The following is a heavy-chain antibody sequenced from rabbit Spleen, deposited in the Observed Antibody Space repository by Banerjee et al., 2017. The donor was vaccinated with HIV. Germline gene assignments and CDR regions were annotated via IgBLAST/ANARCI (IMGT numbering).Heavy chain of an antibody. J-gene: IGHJ4*01. D-gene: IGHD6-1*01. CDR2: IAAGSGGTT. CDR3: ASAGYVTHYWAIYFRL. Sequence: QEQLEESGGGLVKPEGSLTLTCKASGFPFSNKAVMCWVRQAPGKGLEWIACIAAGSGGTTYYANWAKGRFTISKTSSTTVTLQMTSLTAADTATYFCASAGYVTHYWAIYFRLWGPGTLVTVS. CDR1: GFPFSNKAV. V-gene: IGHV1S45*01.